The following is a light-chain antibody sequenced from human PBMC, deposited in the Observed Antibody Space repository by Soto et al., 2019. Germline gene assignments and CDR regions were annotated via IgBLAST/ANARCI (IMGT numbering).Light chain of an antibody. CDR3: QQRSNWPPMYT. CDR1: QNVNNY. CDR2: ATS. V-gene: IGKV3-11*01. Sequence: EIVLTQSPATLSLSPGERATLSCRASQNVNNYLAWYQQKPGQAPRLLIYATSNRATGIPARFSGSGSGTDFTLTISSLEPEDFAVYYCQQRSNWPPMYTFGQGTKLEIK. J-gene: IGKJ2*01.